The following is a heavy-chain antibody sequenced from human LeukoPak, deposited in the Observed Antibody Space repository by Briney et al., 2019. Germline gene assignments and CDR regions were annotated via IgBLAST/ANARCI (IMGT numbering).Heavy chain of an antibody. D-gene: IGHD6-19*01. CDR1: GFTFSSYA. CDR2: INGSGGST. V-gene: IGHV3-23*01. Sequence: PGGSLRLSCAASGFTFSSYAMSWVRQAPGKGLEWVSDINGSGGSTYYADSVKGRFTISRDNSKNTLYLQMNSLRAEDTAVYYCATERGYSSGWYPLDYWGQGTLVTVSS. J-gene: IGHJ4*02. CDR3: ATERGYSSGWYPLDY.